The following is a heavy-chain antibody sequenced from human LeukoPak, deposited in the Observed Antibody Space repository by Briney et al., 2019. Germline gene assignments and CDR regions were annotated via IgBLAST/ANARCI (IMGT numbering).Heavy chain of an antibody. D-gene: IGHD3-10*01. CDR1: GYSISSGYY. V-gene: IGHV4-38-2*02. CDR3: ARDPRGFMARPFDY. CDR2: IYHSGST. J-gene: IGHJ4*02. Sequence: PSETLSLTCTVSGYSISSGYYWGWIRQPPRKGLEWIGSIYHSGSTYYNPSLKSRVTISVDTSKNQFSLKLSSVTAADTAVYYCARDPRGFMARPFDYWGQGTLVTVSS.